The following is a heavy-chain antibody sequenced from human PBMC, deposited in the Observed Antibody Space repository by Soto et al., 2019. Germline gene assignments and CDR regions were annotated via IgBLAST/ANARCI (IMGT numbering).Heavy chain of an antibody. J-gene: IGHJ6*02. V-gene: IGHV3-30*18. CDR1: GFTFSSYG. D-gene: IGHD3-10*01. CDR3: AKDFKVSGSYYGSLNYYYGMDV. Sequence: GGSLRLSCAASGFTFSSYGMHWVRQAPGKGLEWVAIISYDGSLKYYADSVKGRFTISRDNSKSALYLQMNSLRPEDTAVYYCAKDFKVSGSYYGSLNYYYGMDVWGQGPTVTVSS. CDR2: ISYDGSLK.